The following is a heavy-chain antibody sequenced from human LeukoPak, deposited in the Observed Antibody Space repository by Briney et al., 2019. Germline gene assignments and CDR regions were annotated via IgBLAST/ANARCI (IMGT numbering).Heavy chain of an antibody. V-gene: IGHV4-39*01. J-gene: IGHJ3*02. CDR3: ATQPPTVNYPDHPEAPYDAFDI. D-gene: IGHD4-17*01. CDR1: GWCISGRSYN. CDR2: IYFSGSA. Sequence: SETPSLTCIDSGWCISGRSYNWRWIRQPPGKELEYIGSIYFSGSAYYNPSLKSRVTISVDTCNNQFSLRMSSETAADTAVYYCATQPPTVNYPDHPEAPYDAFDIWGQGTTVTVSS.